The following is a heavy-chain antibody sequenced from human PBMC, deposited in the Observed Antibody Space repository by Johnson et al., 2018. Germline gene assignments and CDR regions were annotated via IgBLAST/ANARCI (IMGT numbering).Heavy chain of an antibody. D-gene: IGHD3-22*01. J-gene: IGHJ1*01. CDR2: IRSKAYAATT. CDR1: GFTFGDYA. V-gene: IGHV3-49*05. Sequence: QLVESGGGLVKPGRSLRLSCTASGFTFGDYAMSWFRQAPGKGLEWVGFIRSKAYAATTQYAASVKGRFTISRDDSKSIAYLQMNSLKTEDTAVYYCSRPYDSSGYYPRYFQHWGQGTLVTVSS. CDR3: SRPYDSSGYYPRYFQH.